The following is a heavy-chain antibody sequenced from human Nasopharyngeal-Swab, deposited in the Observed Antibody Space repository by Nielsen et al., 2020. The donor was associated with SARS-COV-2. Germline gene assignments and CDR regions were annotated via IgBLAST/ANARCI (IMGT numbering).Heavy chain of an antibody. J-gene: IGHJ6*02. V-gene: IGHV7-4-1*02. CDR3: ARARGQPHNYYYYGMDV. CDR1: GYTFTSYA. CDR2: INTNTGNP. Sequence: ASVKVSCKASGYTFTSYATNWVRQAPGQGLEWMGWINTNTGNPTYAQGFTGRFVFSLDTSVSTAYLQISSLKAEDTAVYYCARARGQPHNYYYYGMDVWGQGTTVTVSS.